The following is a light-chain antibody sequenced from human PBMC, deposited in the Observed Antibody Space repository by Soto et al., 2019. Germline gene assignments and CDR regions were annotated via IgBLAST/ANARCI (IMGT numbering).Light chain of an antibody. Sequence: EIVLTQSPGTLSLSPGERATLSCRASQSVSSSYLAWYQQKPGQAPRLLIYGASSRATGIPDRFSGSGSGTYFTLSISTLEPEAFPVYYCQHFGTSSCTFGQGTKVEIK. CDR2: GAS. CDR1: QSVSSSY. V-gene: IGKV3-20*01. J-gene: IGKJ1*01. CDR3: QHFGTSSCT.